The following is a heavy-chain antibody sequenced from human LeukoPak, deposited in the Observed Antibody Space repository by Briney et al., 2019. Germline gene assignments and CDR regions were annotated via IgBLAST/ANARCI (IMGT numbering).Heavy chain of an antibody. Sequence: GGSLRLSCAASGFTFSSYWMSWVRQAPGKGLEWVANIKQDGSEKYYVDSVKGRFTISRDNAKNSLYLQMNSLRAEDTAVYYCARDSGYSSSSAEYFQHWGQGTLVTVSS. CDR2: IKQDGSEK. V-gene: IGHV3-7*01. D-gene: IGHD6-6*01. J-gene: IGHJ1*01. CDR3: ARDSGYSSSSAEYFQH. CDR1: GFTFSSYW.